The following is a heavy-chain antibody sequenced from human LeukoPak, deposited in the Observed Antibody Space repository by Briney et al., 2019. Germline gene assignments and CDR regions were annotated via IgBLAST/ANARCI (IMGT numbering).Heavy chain of an antibody. CDR3: ARVNRGYSSGYGGYHYYYMDV. Sequence: SETLSLTCTVSGGSISDFYWSWMRQPAGKGLEWIGRIYSSGSTNHSPSLKSRVTISLDKSKKQFSLKLTSVTAADTAMYYCARVNRGYSSGYGGYHYYYMDVWGKGTTVTVS. CDR1: GGSISDFY. D-gene: IGHD5-18*01. CDR2: IYSSGST. J-gene: IGHJ6*03. V-gene: IGHV4-4*07.